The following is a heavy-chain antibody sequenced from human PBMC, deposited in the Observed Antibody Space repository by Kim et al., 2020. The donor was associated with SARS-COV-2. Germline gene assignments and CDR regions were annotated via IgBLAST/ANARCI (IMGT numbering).Heavy chain of an antibody. D-gene: IGHD3-10*01. CDR3: ARDPAPSMLRGVDNYFEY. CDR1: GYTFTTYA. CDR2: INTGNGKT. J-gene: IGHJ4*02. Sequence: ASVKVSCKASGYTFTTYAMHWVRQAPGQRLEWMGWINTGNGKTKYSQKFQGRVTFTRDTAANTANMELSSLGSEDTAVYYCARDPAPSMLRGVDNYFEYWSQGTLVTVSS. V-gene: IGHV1-3*04.